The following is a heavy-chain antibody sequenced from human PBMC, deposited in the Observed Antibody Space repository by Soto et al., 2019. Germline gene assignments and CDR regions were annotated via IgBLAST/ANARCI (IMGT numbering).Heavy chain of an antibody. CDR2: INHSGST. CDR3: ARAVSYDSSGYYFDY. Sequence: SETLSLTCAVYGGSFSGYYWSWIHQPPGKGLEWIGEINHSGSTNYNPSLKSRVTISVDTSKNQFSLKLSSVTAADTAVYYCARAVSYDSSGYYFDYWGQGTLVTVSS. J-gene: IGHJ4*02. CDR1: GGSFSGYY. D-gene: IGHD3-22*01. V-gene: IGHV4-34*01.